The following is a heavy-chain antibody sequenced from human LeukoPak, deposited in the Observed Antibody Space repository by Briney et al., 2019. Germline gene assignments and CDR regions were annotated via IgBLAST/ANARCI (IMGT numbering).Heavy chain of an antibody. V-gene: IGHV1-2*02. CDR1: GYTFTGYY. J-gene: IGHJ4*02. D-gene: IGHD5-12*01. CDR3: ARVGLATITPYDY. CDR2: INPNSGGT. Sequence: GASVKVSCKASGYTFTGYYMHWVRQAPGQGLEWMGWINPNSGGTNYAQKLQGRVTMTTDTSTSTAYMELRSLRSDDTAVYYCARVGLATITPYDYWGQGTLVTVSS.